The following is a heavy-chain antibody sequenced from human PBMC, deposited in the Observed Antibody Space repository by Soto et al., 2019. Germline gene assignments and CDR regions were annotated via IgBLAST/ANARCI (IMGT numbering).Heavy chain of an antibody. V-gene: IGHV5-10-1*01. D-gene: IGHD3-22*01. CDR3: ASLIYDSSGYYWAPYYFDY. CDR1: GNRFNTYW. Sequence: PGESLKISCKGSGNRFNTYWIGWVRQMPGKGLEWMGRIDPSDSYTNYSPSFQGHVTISADKSISTAYLQWSSLKASDTAMYYCASLIYDSSGYYWAPYYFDYWGQGTLVTVSS. CDR2: IDPSDSYT. J-gene: IGHJ4*02.